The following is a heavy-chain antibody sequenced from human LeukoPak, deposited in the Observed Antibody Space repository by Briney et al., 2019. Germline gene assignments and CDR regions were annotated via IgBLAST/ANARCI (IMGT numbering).Heavy chain of an antibody. D-gene: IGHD3-10*01. V-gene: IGHV3-7*05. Sequence: GGSLRLSCVASKFTFRNYWMSWVRQAPGKGLEWVANIKYDESEKYYADSVKGRFTVSRDNAKNSLYLQMNSLRVEDTAVYYCAILGTGGSGSSPLDYWGQGTLVTAS. CDR3: AILGTGGSGSSPLDY. CDR1: KFTFRNYW. CDR2: IKYDESEK. J-gene: IGHJ4*02.